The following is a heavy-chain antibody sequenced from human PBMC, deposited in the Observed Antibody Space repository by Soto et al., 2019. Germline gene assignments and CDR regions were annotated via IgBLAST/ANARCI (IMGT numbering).Heavy chain of an antibody. J-gene: IGHJ5*02. D-gene: IGHD3-22*01. V-gene: IGHV1-69*13. CDR1: GGPFSSYA. Sequence: SVKGSWKASGGPFSSYAISWVRQAPGQGLEWIGGIIPIFGTANYAQKFQGRVTITADESTSTAYMELSSLRSEDTAVYYCASGTYYYDSSGYPSHGIDWFDPWGQGTMVTVSS. CDR2: IIPIFGTA. CDR3: ASGTYYYDSSGYPSHGIDWFDP.